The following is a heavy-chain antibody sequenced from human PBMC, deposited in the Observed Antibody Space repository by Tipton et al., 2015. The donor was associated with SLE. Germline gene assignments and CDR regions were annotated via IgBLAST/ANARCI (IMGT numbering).Heavy chain of an antibody. J-gene: IGHJ5*02. D-gene: IGHD3-3*01. CDR1: RGSLTGYS. V-gene: IGHV4-34*01. CDR2: IDRDGSP. CDR3: ARQEWVTKPNCFDP. Sequence: GLVKPSETLSLVCVVNRGSLTGYSWNWIRQFPGKGLEWIGEIDRDGSPNYKSSLQNRVTMSVDRSGNQFSLRLTSVTAADTAVYYCARQEWVTKPNCFDPWGQGILVTVSS.